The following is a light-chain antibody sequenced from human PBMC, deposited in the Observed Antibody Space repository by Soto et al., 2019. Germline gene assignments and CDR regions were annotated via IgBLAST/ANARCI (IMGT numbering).Light chain of an antibody. CDR3: LQDYNYPRT. Sequence: AIQMTQSPSALSASVGDRVTIFCRASQDIGSDLGWYQQRPGKAPKLLIYAASTSQSGVPARFSGSGSGTDFTLTISSLQPEDFATYSCLQDYNYPRTFGQGTKLEMK. CDR2: AAS. V-gene: IGKV1-6*01. J-gene: IGKJ2*01. CDR1: QDIGSD.